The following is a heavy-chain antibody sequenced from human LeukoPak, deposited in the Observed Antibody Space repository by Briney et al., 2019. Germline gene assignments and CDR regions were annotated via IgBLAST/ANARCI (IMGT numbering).Heavy chain of an antibody. CDR2: IIPIFGTA. CDR1: GGTFSSYA. V-gene: IGHV1-69*05. J-gene: IGHJ4*02. D-gene: IGHD6-13*01. Sequence: SVKVSCKASGGTFSSYAISWVRQAPGQGLEWMGGIIPIFGTANYAQKFQGRVTITTDESTSTAYMELSSVRSEDTAVYYCAREGGIAAYYFDYWGQGPLVTVSS. CDR3: AREGGIAAYYFDY.